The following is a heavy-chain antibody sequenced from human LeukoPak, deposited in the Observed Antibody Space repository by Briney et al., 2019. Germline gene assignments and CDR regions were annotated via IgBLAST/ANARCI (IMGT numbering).Heavy chain of an antibody. CDR3: VKDMGRWGSGSSGNWFDL. V-gene: IGHV3-9*01. J-gene: IGHJ5*02. D-gene: IGHD6-6*01. CDR1: GFTFDLYA. CDR2: ISWRSATI. Sequence: GGSLRLSCAASGFTFDLYAMHWVRQAPGRGLEWVSGISWRSATIAYADSMKGRFTISRDNAKNSLYLQMNSLRVEDTALYYCVKDMGRWGSGSSGNWFDLWGQGTLVTVSS.